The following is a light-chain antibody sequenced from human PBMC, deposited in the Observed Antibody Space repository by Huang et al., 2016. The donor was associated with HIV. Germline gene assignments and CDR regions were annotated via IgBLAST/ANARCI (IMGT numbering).Light chain of an antibody. CDR1: QDISTS. J-gene: IGKJ5*01. CDR2: AAS. V-gene: IGKV1D-13*01. Sequence: AVQLTQFPSSLSASVGDRVIITCRASQDISTSLAWYQYKPGQAPKLLISAASNLHSGVSSRFRGDSIGTYFTLCISSLQPEDVATYYCQQLHDYPVTFGGGTRLDIK. CDR3: QQLHDYPVT.